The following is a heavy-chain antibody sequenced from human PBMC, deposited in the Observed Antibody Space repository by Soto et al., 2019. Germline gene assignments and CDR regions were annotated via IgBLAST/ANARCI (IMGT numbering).Heavy chain of an antibody. CDR2: IIPIFGTA. CDR1: GGTFSSYA. D-gene: IGHD5-18*01. J-gene: IGHJ4*02. CDR3: ARVQPRYSYGTIDY. V-gene: IGHV1-69*13. Sequence: SVKVSCKASGGTFSSYAISWVRQAPGQGLEWMGGIIPIFGTANYAQKFQGRVTITADESTSTAYMELSSLRSEDTAVYYCARVQPRYSYGTIDYWGKCTLVTVSS.